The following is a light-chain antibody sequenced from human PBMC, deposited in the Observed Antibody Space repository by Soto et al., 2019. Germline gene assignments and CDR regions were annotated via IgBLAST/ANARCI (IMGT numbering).Light chain of an antibody. CDR1: QSISDT. V-gene: IGKV3D-15*01. J-gene: IGKJ4*01. CDR2: DDS. CDR3: KQYNSYIN. Sequence: DIVVTQSPAPLSVSPGLRATLSCRASQSISDTLAWYQQTRGQPPRLLIYDDSTRATGIPARFSGSGSATEFTLTISRLPPDDSATYYRKQYNSYINVGGGHKVDIK.